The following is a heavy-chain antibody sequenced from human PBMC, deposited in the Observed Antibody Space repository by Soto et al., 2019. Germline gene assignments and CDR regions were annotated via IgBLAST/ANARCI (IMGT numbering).Heavy chain of an antibody. J-gene: IGHJ6*02. CDR2: IIPIFGTA. V-gene: IGHV1-69*13. CDR3: ASRNYYDSSGYSPTPGYYYGMDV. CDR1: GYTFTSYD. Sequence: SVKVSCKASGYTFTSYDISWVRQAPGQGLEWMGGIIPIFGTANYAQKFQGRVTITADESTSTAYMELSSLRSEDTAVYYCASRNYYDSSGYSPTPGYYYGMDVWGQGTTVTVSS. D-gene: IGHD3-22*01.